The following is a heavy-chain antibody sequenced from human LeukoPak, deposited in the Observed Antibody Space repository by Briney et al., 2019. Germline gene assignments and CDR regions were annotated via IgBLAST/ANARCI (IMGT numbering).Heavy chain of an antibody. CDR2: INHSGST. J-gene: IGHJ6*03. CDR1: GGTFSGYY. V-gene: IGHV4-34*01. D-gene: IGHD4-17*01. CDR3: ARGYGVGPYYMDV. Sequence: PSETLSLTCAVYGGTFSGYYWSWIRQPPGKGLEWVGEINHSGSTNYNPSLKSRVTISVDTSKNQYSLKLSSVTAADTAVYYCARGYGVGPYYMDVWGKGTTVTVSS.